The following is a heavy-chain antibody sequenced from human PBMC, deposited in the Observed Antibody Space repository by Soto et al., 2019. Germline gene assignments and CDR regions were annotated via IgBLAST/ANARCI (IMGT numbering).Heavy chain of an antibody. D-gene: IGHD3-22*01. J-gene: IGHJ4*02. Sequence: QVQLVESGGGVVQPGRSLRLSCAASGFTFSSYAMHWVRQAPGKGVEWVAVISYDGSNKYYADSVKGRFTISRDNSKNTLYLQMNSLRAEDTAVYYCARGYYDSSGSNWGQGTLVTVFS. V-gene: IGHV3-30-3*01. CDR3: ARGYYDSSGSN. CDR1: GFTFSSYA. CDR2: ISYDGSNK.